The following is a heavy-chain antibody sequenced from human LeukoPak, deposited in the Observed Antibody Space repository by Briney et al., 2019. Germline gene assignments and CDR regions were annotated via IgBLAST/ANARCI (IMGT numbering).Heavy chain of an antibody. CDR3: ARLNGGN. CDR1: GGSMTLYY. J-gene: IGHJ4*02. CDR2: VDYSGST. D-gene: IGHD4-23*01. Sequence: SETLALTCSLSGGSMTLYYWSWIRRPPGRGLEWLAYVDYSGSTAYNPSLNGRIAISPDTSKNQFSLKLRSVTAADTAVYYCARLNGGNWGPGILVTVSS. V-gene: IGHV4-59*08.